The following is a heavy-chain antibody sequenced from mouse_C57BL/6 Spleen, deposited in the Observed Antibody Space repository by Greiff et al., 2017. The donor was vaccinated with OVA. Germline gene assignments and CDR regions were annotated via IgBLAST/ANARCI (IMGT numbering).Heavy chain of an antibody. D-gene: IGHD3-3*01. CDR3: AREGGLSFDY. CDR2: IDPSDSET. CDR1: GYTFTSYW. J-gene: IGHJ2*01. Sequence: QVQLQQPGAELVRPGSSVKLSCKASGYTFTSYWMHWVKQRPIQGLEWIGNIDPSDSETHSNQKFKDKATLTVDKSSSTAYMQLSSLTSEDSAVYYCAREGGLSFDYWGQGTTLTVSS. V-gene: IGHV1-52*01.